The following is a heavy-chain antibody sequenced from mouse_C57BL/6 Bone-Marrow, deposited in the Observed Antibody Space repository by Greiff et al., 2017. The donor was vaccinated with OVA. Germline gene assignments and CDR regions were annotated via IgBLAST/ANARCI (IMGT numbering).Heavy chain of an antibody. CDR1: GYSITSGYY. D-gene: IGHD2-4*01. Sequence: EVQLQQSGPGLVKPSQSLSLTCSVTGYSITSGYYWNWLRQFPGNKLEWMGYISYDGSNNYNPSLKNRISITRDTSKNQFFLKLNSVTTEDTATYYCAREYDYGDEDYWGQGTSVTVSS. J-gene: IGHJ4*01. V-gene: IGHV3-6*01. CDR3: AREYDYGDEDY. CDR2: ISYDGSN.